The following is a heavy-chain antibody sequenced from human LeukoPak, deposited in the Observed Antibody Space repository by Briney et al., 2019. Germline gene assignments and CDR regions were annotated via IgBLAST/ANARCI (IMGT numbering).Heavy chain of an antibody. Sequence: ASVKVSCKTSGYSFTSSGITWVRPAPGQGLEWMGWINTYNGFSKYARKLQGRVTMTADTSKSTDYMELSSLSSDDTAVYDCAKNTTGGYSDYWGQGTLVTVSS. CDR1: GYSFTSSG. CDR2: INTYNGFS. D-gene: IGHD2-21*01. CDR3: AKNTTGGYSDY. V-gene: IGHV1-18*01. J-gene: IGHJ4*02.